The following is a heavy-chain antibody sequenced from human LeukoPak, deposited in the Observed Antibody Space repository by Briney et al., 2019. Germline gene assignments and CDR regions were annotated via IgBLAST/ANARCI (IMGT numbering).Heavy chain of an antibody. D-gene: IGHD3-3*01. CDR3: ARADYYDFWSGYPPHFDY. Sequence: PSETLSLTCAVYGGSFSGYYWSWIRQPPGKGLEWIGEINHSGSTNYNPSLKSRVTISVDTSKNQFSLKLSSVTAADTAVYYCARADYYDFWSGYPPHFDYWGQGTLVTVSS. CDR2: INHSGST. CDR1: GGSFSGYY. V-gene: IGHV4-34*01. J-gene: IGHJ4*01.